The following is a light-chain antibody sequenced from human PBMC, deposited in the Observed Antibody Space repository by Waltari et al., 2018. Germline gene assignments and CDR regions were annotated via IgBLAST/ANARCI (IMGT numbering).Light chain of an antibody. CDR2: AVS. CDR3: SSYAGSSKGV. V-gene: IGLV2-23*02. J-gene: IGLJ2*01. CDR1: SSAVRNYKR. Sequence: QSALTQPASVSGSPGPPIHISCTGPSSAVRNYKRLSWYQQHPGKAPKLMIYAVSKRPSGVSDRFSGSKSGDMASLTISGLQPEDEAEYFCSSYAGSSKGVFGGGTKVTVL.